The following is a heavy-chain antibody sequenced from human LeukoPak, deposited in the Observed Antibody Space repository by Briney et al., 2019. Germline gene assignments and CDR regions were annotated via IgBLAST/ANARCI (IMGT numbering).Heavy chain of an antibody. J-gene: IGHJ4*02. CDR2: FDPEDGET. V-gene: IGHV1-24*01. CDR1: GYTLTELS. D-gene: IGHD6-6*01. CDR3: ARGPSLSSSSDY. Sequence: GASVKVSCKVSGYTLTELSMHWVRQAPGKGLEWMGGFDPEDGETIYAQKFQGRVTMTRNTSISTAYMELSSLRSEDTAVYYCARGPSLSSSSDYWGQGTLVTVSS.